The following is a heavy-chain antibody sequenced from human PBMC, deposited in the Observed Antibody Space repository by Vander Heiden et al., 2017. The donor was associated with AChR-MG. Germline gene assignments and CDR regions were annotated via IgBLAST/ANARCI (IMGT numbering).Heavy chain of an antibody. Sequence: QVQLVESGGGLVQPGRSLRLSCAASGFTFSSYGMHWVRQAPGKGLEWVAVISYDGSNKYYADSVKGRFTISRDNSKNTLYLQMNSLRAEDTAVYYCAKVAGVTFDYWGQGTLVTVSS. CDR1: GFTFSSYG. D-gene: IGHD2-21*02. V-gene: IGHV3-30*18. J-gene: IGHJ4*02. CDR3: AKVAGVTFDY. CDR2: ISYDGSNK.